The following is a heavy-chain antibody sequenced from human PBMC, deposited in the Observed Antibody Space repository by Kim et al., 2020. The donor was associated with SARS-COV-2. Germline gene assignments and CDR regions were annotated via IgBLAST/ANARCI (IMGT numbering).Heavy chain of an antibody. Sequence: SETLSLTCTVSGSSISSSGYYWGWIRQPPGKGLEWIVSGYYTGTNYYNPSLKRRVTISVYSSKTQFSLMLSSVTAADTAVYYCAGPFRGTSIRFLGLFQFDYWGQGTLVTVSS. CDR1: GSSISSSGYY. J-gene: IGHJ4*02. V-gene: IGHV4-39*01. D-gene: IGHD2-2*02. CDR2: GYYTGTN. CDR3: AGPFRGTSIRFLGLFQFDY.